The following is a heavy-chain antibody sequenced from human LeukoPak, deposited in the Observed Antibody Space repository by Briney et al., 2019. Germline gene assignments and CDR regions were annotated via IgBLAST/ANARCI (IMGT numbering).Heavy chain of an antibody. D-gene: IGHD3-16*02. CDR1: GFTFSSYR. Sequence: AGGSLRLSCAASGFTFSSYRMNWVRQAPGKGLEWVSSISSSSSYIYYADSVKGRFTISRDNAKNSLYLQMNRLRAEDTAVYYCARVNRGMITFGGVIAFSLSYYFDYWGQGTLVTVYS. V-gene: IGHV3-21*01. CDR3: ARVNRGMITFGGVIAFSLSYYFDY. CDR2: ISSSSSYI. J-gene: IGHJ4*02.